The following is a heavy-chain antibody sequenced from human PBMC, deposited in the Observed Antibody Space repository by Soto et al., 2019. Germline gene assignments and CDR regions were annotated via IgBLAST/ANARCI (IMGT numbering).Heavy chain of an antibody. D-gene: IGHD1-1*01. CDR3: AKDWRPATGLG. CDR1: GFSFSDYG. V-gene: IGHV3-30*18. J-gene: IGHJ4*02. CDR2: IAYDVSTK. Sequence: QVQLVESGGGVAQPGRSQRLSCAASGFSFSDYGMHWVRQAPGKGLEWVAFIAYDVSTKQYADSVKGRFTISRDNSKNTLYLQMNSLRAEDTAVYYCAKDWRPATGLGWGQGTLVTVSS.